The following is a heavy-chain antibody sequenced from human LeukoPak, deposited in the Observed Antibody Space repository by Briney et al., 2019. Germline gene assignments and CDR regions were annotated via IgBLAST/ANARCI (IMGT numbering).Heavy chain of an antibody. CDR1: GSSVRSDNYY. J-gene: IGHJ4*02. D-gene: IGHD3-3*01. CDR3: ARGPLRFLEYYFDY. V-gene: IGHV4-61*01. CDR2: VYYSGST. Sequence: PSETLSLTCAVSGSSVRSDNYYWNWIRQPPGKGLEWVGNVYYSGSTNYNPSLKSRVTISVDTSKNQFSLNLRSVTAADTAVYYCARGPLRFLEYYFDYWGQGTLVTVSS.